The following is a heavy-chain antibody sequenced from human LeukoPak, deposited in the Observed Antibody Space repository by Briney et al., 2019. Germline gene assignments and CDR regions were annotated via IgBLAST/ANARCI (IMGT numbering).Heavy chain of an antibody. D-gene: IGHD5-24*01. Sequence: ASETLSLTCTVSGGSIISYYWSWIRQPPGKGLEWIGYIHSSGSTSYSPSLKSRVTISVDTSKNQFSLKLSSVTAADTAVYYCARHRSGWLQSSFDYWGQGTLVTVSS. CDR3: ARHRSGWLQSSFDY. J-gene: IGHJ4*02. CDR2: IHSSGST. CDR1: GGSIISYY. V-gene: IGHV4-59*08.